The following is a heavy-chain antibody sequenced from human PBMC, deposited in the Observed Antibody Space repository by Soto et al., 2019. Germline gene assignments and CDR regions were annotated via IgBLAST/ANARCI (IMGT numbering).Heavy chain of an antibody. Sequence: GGSLRRCCAASGFTFTNDAMHWVRQAPGKGLEWVAVISNDGNTRYYAESVKGRFSISRDNLNNTLYVQVNTLKNEDTAVYYCAASRKSASGSPIASWGQGTLVTVSS. D-gene: IGHD5-12*01. CDR2: ISNDGNTR. J-gene: IGHJ4*02. CDR1: GFTFTNDA. CDR3: AASRKSASGSPIAS. V-gene: IGHV3-30*04.